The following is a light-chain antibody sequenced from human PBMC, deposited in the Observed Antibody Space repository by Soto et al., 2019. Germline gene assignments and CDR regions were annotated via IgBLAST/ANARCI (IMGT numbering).Light chain of an antibody. Sequence: DIQMTQSPSSLSASVGDRVTITCQASQDISNYLNWYQQKPGKAPKLLIYDASNLETGVPSRFSGSGSGTYFTFTISSLQPEDTATYYCQQYDNLPPFTFGPGTKVDIK. V-gene: IGKV1-33*01. CDR2: DAS. J-gene: IGKJ3*01. CDR3: QQYDNLPPFT. CDR1: QDISNY.